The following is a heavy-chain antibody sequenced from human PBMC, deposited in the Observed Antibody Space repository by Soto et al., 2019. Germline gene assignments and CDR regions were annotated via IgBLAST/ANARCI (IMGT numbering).Heavy chain of an antibody. J-gene: IGHJ5*02. CDR3: ARSVFP. Sequence: QVQLQESGPGLVKPSQTLSLTCTVSGGSITTGGYYWSWIRQHPGKCLEWVGYIYYSGFTYYNPSLRRRVTISVDTSKNQCPLKLSSVTAPDTAVYYCARSVFPWGQGTLVTVSS. V-gene: IGHV4-31*03. CDR1: GGSITTGGYY. CDR2: IYYSGFT.